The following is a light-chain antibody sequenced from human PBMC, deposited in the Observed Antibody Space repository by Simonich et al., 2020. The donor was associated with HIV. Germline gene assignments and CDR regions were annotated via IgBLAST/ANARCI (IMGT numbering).Light chain of an antibody. CDR2: GAS. Sequence: EIVMTQSPATLSVSPGERATLSCRASQSISSNLAWYQQKPGQAPRLLIYGASTRATGIPARFSGSGSGTEFTLTISSLQPDDFGTYYCQQYNSYSLTFGGGTKVEIK. V-gene: IGKV3D-15*01. J-gene: IGKJ4*01. CDR3: QQYNSYSLT. CDR1: QSISSN.